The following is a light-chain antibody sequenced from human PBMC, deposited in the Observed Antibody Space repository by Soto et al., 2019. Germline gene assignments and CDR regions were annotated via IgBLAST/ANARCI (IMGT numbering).Light chain of an antibody. J-gene: IGLJ2*01. CDR1: SSNIRSNS. V-gene: IGLV1-44*01. Sequence: QSVLTQTPSASGTPGQRVTMSCSGSSSNIRSNSVNWYQQVPGTAPKLLIYNNNQRPSGVPDRFSASKSGSSASLAISGLQSEDEADYYCAAWDDSLNGVVFGGGTKVTVL. CDR3: AAWDDSLNGVV. CDR2: NNN.